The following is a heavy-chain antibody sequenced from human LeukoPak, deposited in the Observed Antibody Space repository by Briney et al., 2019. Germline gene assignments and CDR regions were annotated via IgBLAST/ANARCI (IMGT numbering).Heavy chain of an antibody. V-gene: IGHV3-30-3*01. CDR2: IIHNGGTQ. J-gene: IGHJ4*02. CDR3: ARDAQSGAFSDFDY. CDR1: GFTFGNYA. D-gene: IGHD1-26*01. Sequence: GTSLRLSCEASGFTFGNYAIHWVRQVPGEGLEWVAIIIHNGGTQYYADSVKGRFTISRDNSQSTVFLQMNSLRPEDTAVYYCARDAQSGAFSDFDYWGQGTLVTVSS.